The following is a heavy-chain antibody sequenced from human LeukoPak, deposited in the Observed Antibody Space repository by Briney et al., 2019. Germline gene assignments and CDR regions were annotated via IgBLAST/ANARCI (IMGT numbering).Heavy chain of an antibody. CDR2: IYYSGST. D-gene: IGHD4-23*01. Sequence: PSETLSLTCTVSGGSISSYYWSWIRQPPGKGLEWIGYIYYSGSTNYNPPLKSRVTISVDTSKNQFSLKLSSVTAADTAVYYCARSMTTVVPYYYGMDVWGQGTTVTVSS. V-gene: IGHV4-59*01. CDR1: GGSISSYY. CDR3: ARSMTTVVPYYYGMDV. J-gene: IGHJ6*02.